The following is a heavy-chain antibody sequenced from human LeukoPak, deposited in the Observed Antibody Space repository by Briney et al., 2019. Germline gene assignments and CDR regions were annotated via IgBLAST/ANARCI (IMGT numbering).Heavy chain of an antibody. CDR3: ARHVGRYSSGWYWFDP. CDR2: IYYSGST. V-gene: IGHV4-59*08. D-gene: IGHD6-19*01. CDR1: GGSISSYY. J-gene: IGHJ5*02. Sequence: SETLSLTCTVSGGSISSYYWSWIRQPPGKGLEWIGYIYYSGSTNYNPSLKSRVTISVDTSKNQSSLKLSSVTAADTAVYYCARHVGRYSSGWYWFDPWGQGTLVTASS.